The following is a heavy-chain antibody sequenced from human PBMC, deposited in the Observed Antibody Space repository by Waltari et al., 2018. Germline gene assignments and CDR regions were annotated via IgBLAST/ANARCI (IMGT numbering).Heavy chain of an antibody. CDR2: IIPIFGTA. CDR3: ASHPTGGNWNDEGYFDY. CDR1: GGTFSSYA. Sequence: QVQLVQSGAEVKQPGSSVKVSCKASGGTFSSYAIIWVRQSPGQGLEWMGGIIPIFGTANYAQQFQGRVTITTDESTSTAYMELSSLRSEDTAVYYWASHPTGGNWNDEGYFDYWGQGTLVTVSS. V-gene: IGHV1-69*05. D-gene: IGHD1-1*01. J-gene: IGHJ4*02.